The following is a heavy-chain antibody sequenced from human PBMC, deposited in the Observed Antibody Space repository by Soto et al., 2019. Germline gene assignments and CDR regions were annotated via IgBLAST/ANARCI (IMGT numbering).Heavy chain of an antibody. CDR2: IMPVFHTT. CDR3: ATATISPVSATLYHYGMDV. CDR1: GGTFNNFA. Sequence: QVQLVQSGAEVKKPGSSVKVSCQASGGTFNNFAFTWVRQAPGQGLEWLGGIMPVFHTTNIAQTFQDRITVTADVFTMTVYMEMTSLRYDDTAVYYCATATISPVSATLYHYGMDVWGQGTTVTVSS. V-gene: IGHV1-69*01. D-gene: IGHD6-25*01. J-gene: IGHJ6*02.